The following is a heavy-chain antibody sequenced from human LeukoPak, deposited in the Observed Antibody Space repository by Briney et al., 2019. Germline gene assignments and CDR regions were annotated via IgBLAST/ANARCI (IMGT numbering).Heavy chain of an antibody. J-gene: IGHJ5*02. CDR1: GFTFSSYA. CDR3: ARDPSSSYYYDSSGYYAPFAP. Sequence: GGSLRLSCAASGFTFSSYAMSWVRQAPGKGLEWVSAISGSGGSTYYADSVKGRFTISRDNSKNTLYLQMNSLRAEDTAVYYCARDPSSSYYYDSSGYYAPFAPWGQGTLVTVSS. D-gene: IGHD3-22*01. V-gene: IGHV3-23*01. CDR2: ISGSGGST.